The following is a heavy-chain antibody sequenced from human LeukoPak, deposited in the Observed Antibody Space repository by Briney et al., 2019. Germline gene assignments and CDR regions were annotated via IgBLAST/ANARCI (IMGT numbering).Heavy chain of an antibody. CDR1: SGSISTYF. CDR3: ARGMGGHCRFAFDI. D-gene: IGHD2-21*01. CDR2: VYNSGST. Sequence: SETLSLTCTVSSGSISTYFWSWIRQPPGKGLEWIGYVYNSGSTNYNASLKSRVTISVDTSKNQFSLKLSSVTAADTAVYYRARGMGGHCRFAFDIWGQGTVVTVSS. J-gene: IGHJ3*02. V-gene: IGHV4-59*01.